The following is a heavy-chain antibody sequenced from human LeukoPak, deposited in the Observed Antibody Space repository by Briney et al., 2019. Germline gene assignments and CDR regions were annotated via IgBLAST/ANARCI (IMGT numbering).Heavy chain of an antibody. CDR1: GFNFSSYS. V-gene: IGHV3-21*01. CDR2: ISSSSSYI. J-gene: IGHJ4*02. CDR3: ATLRYFDWSDY. Sequence: GGSLRLSCAASGFNFSSYSMNWIRQAPGKGLEWVSSISSSSSYIYYADSVKGRFTISRDNAKNTLYLQMNSLRAEDTAVYYCATLRYFDWSDYWGQGTLVTVSS. D-gene: IGHD3-9*01.